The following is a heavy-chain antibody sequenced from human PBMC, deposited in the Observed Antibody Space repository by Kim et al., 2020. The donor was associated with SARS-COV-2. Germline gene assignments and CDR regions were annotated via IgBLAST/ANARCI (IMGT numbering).Heavy chain of an antibody. D-gene: IGHD3-16*02. J-gene: IGHJ4*02. CDR3: AKSVNYDYLWGSYRSPFDY. Sequence: KGRFTNSRDNSKNTMYLQMNSLRAEDTAVYYCAKSVNYDYLWGSYRSPFDYWGQGTLVTVSS. V-gene: IGHV3-23*01.